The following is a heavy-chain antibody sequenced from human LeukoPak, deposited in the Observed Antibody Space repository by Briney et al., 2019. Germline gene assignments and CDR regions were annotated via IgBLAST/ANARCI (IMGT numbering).Heavy chain of an antibody. CDR1: GYTFTSYG. Sequence: GASMKVSCKASGYTFTSYGISWVRQAPGQGLEWMGWISAYNGNTNYAQKLQGRVTMTTDTSTSTAYMELRSLRSDDTAVYYCARYYDFWSGYYLLGYYYYMDVWGKGTTVTVSS. J-gene: IGHJ6*03. D-gene: IGHD3-3*01. CDR3: ARYYDFWSGYYLLGYYYYMDV. CDR2: ISAYNGNT. V-gene: IGHV1-18*01.